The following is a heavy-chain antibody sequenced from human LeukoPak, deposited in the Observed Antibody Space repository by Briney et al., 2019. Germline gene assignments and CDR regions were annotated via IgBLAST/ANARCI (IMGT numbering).Heavy chain of an antibody. CDR3: ARSYRFLEWLNYFDY. J-gene: IGHJ4*02. V-gene: IGHV1-46*01. Sequence: ASVKVSCKASGYTFTSYYMHWVRQALGQGLEWMGIINPSGGSTSYAQKFQGRVTMTRDTSTSTVYMELSSLRSEDTAVYYCARSYRFLEWLNYFDYWGQGTLVTVSS. CDR2: INPSGGST. D-gene: IGHD3-3*01. CDR1: GYTFTSYY.